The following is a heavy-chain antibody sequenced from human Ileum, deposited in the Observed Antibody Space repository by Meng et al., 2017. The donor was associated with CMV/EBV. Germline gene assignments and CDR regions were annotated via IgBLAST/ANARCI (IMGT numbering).Heavy chain of an antibody. Sequence: CAVYGGSFTCDYCSWIRQSPGKGLEWIAEINHSETTNYNPSLKSRVTISVDSFKNQCSLRLNSVTAADTAVFYCARRVGSGKYYFDFWSQGSLVTVSS. D-gene: IGHD3-10*01. CDR2: INHSETT. J-gene: IGHJ4*02. V-gene: IGHV4-34*01. CDR1: GGSFTCDY. CDR3: ARRVGSGKYYFDF.